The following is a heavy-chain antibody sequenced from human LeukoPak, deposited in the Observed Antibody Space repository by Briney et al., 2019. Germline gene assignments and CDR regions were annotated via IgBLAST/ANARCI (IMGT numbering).Heavy chain of an antibody. CDR2: IYYSGTT. D-gene: IGHD4-17*01. Sequence: PSETLSLTCTVSGGSISSSSYYWGWIRQPPGKGLEWIGTIYYSGTTYYNPSLGSRITISKDTSKNQFSLNLSSVTAADTAVYYCVRIGDFGDPPHSWGQGTLVTVSS. CDR3: VRIGDFGDPPHS. V-gene: IGHV4-39*01. J-gene: IGHJ4*02. CDR1: GGSISSSSYY.